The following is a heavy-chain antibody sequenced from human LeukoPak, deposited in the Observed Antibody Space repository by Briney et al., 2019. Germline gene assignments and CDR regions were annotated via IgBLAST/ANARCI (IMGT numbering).Heavy chain of an antibody. CDR1: GFTFSSQG. V-gene: IGHV3-30*02. J-gene: IGHJ3*02. Sequence: GGSLRLSCAASGFTFSSQGMHWVRQAPGKGLEWVTFIQYDGSNKYNADSVKGRFTISRDNSKNTLYLQMNSLRAEDTAVYYCAKDSDGSGRGFYGAFDIWGQGTMVTVSS. CDR2: IQYDGSNK. D-gene: IGHD2-15*01. CDR3: AKDSDGSGRGFYGAFDI.